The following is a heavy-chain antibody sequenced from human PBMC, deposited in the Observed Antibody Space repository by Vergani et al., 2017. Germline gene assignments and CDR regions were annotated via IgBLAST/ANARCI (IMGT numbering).Heavy chain of an antibody. CDR2: SKNTGDST. D-gene: IGHD1-1*01. V-gene: IGHV3-23*01. CDR1: GFTFSSHA. Sequence: EVQLLQSEGAVVQPGGSLRLSCVASGFTFSSHALGWVRQGHGQGLEWVSSSKNTGDSTHYADSVKGRFTISIDNSKNTLYLQMNSLRVEDTAVYYCGRGSDNYNWGQGTLVTVSS. J-gene: IGHJ4*02. CDR3: GRGSDNYN.